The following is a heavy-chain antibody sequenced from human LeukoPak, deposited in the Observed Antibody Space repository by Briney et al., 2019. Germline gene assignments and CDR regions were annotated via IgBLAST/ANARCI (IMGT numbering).Heavy chain of an antibody. CDR3: AREGYSYGFDY. CDR1: GFTFSNYW. J-gene: IGHJ4*02. D-gene: IGHD5-18*01. V-gene: IGHV3-7*01. CDR2: IKQDGSEK. Sequence: GGSLRLSCAASGFTFSNYWMSWVRQAPRKGLEWVANIKQDGSEKKYGDSVKGRFTISRDNAKNSLYLQMNSLRAEDTAVYYCAREGYSYGFDYWGQGTLVTVSS.